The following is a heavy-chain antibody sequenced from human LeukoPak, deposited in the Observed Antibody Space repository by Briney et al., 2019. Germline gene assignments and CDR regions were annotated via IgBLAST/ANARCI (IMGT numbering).Heavy chain of an antibody. CDR1: GGTFSSYA. J-gene: IGHJ6*02. CDR3: ARDLGYCSSTSCSSDDMDV. V-gene: IGHV1-69*06. CDR2: IIPIFGTA. Sequence: SVKVSCKASGGTFSSYAISWVRQAPGQGLEWMGGIIPIFGTANYAQKFQGRVTITADKSTSTAYMELSSLRSEDTAVYYCARDLGYCSSTSCSSDDMDVWGQGTTVTVSS. D-gene: IGHD2-2*01.